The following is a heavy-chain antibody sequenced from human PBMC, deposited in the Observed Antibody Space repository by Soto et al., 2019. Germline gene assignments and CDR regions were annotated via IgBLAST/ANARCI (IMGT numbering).Heavy chain of an antibody. D-gene: IGHD6-6*01. CDR2: IYYSGST. V-gene: IGHV4-31*03. CDR3: AREGGQLVYGGPNWFDP. Sequence: QVQLQESGPGLVKPSQTLSLTCTVSGGSISSGGYYWSWIRQHPGKGLEWIGYIYYSGSTYYNLSLKSRVTISVDTSKNQFSLKLSSVTAADTAVYYCAREGGQLVYGGPNWFDPWGQGTLVTVSS. J-gene: IGHJ5*02. CDR1: GGSISSGGYY.